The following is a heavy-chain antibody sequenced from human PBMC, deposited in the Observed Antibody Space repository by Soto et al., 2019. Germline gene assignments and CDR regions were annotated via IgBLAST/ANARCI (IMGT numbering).Heavy chain of an antibody. CDR2: IYPGDSDT. J-gene: IGHJ6*02. Sequence: GESLKISCQGSGYSFIDYWIGWVRQMPGKGLEWMGVIYPGDSDTRYSPSFQGQVTISADKSISTAYLQWSSLKASDTAMYYCQRLGFDLDKLSYYYNVNHYYGVDVCGQRSTVPVS. D-gene: IGHD3-10*01. CDR3: QRLGFDLDKLSYYYNVNHYYGVDV. CDR1: GYSFIDYW. V-gene: IGHV5-51*01.